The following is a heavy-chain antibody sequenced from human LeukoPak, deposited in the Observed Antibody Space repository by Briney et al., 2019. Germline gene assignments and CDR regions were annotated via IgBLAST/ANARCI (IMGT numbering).Heavy chain of an antibody. CDR1: GFTFSSYS. J-gene: IGHJ4*02. D-gene: IGHD5-18*01. CDR3: ARDQPLRGYSYGYNDY. CDR2: ISSSSSYI. Sequence: GGSLRLSCAASGFTFSSYSMNWVRQAPGKGLEWVSSISSSSSYIYYADSVKGRFTISRDNAKNSLYLQMNSLGAEDTAVYYCARDQPLRGYSYGYNDYWGQGTLVTVSS. V-gene: IGHV3-21*01.